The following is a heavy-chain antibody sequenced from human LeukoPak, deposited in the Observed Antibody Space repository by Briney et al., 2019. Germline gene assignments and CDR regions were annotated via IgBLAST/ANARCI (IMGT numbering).Heavy chain of an antibody. V-gene: IGHV3-23*01. CDR2: ISVGGGSP. J-gene: IGHJ4*02. Sequence: PGGSLRLSCAPSGFTFSNYVMSWVRQAPGKGLQWVSAISVGGGSPFYADSVRGRFTISRDNSKNTLYLQMNSLRAEDTAVYYCAKDRDGSYFDYWGQGTLVTVSS. CDR3: AKDRDGSYFDY. CDR1: GFTFSNYV. D-gene: IGHD1-26*01.